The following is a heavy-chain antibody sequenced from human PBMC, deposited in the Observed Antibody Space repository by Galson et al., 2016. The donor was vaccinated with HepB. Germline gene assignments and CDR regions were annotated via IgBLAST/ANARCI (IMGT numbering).Heavy chain of an antibody. CDR2: ISYDGNDK. D-gene: IGHD6-13*01. J-gene: IGHJ3*02. V-gene: IGHV3-30*04. Sequence: SLRLSCAASGFTFSSYAMHWVRQAPGKGLEWVAAISYDGNDKYNADSVKGRFTISRDNSKNTLYLQMNSPRAEDTAVFYCARDSNTYDAFDIWGQGTMVTVSS. CDR3: ARDSNTYDAFDI. CDR1: GFTFSSYA.